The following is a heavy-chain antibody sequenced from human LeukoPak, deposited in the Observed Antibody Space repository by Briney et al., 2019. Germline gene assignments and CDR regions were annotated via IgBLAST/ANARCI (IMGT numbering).Heavy chain of an antibody. CDR1: GGTFSNYA. CDR3: ARGGVPTAISRRDFYYYGMDV. Sequence: SVKVSCRASGGTFSNYAISWVRQAPGQGLEWMAGIIPIFGTTDYTQKFQGRITFTADDSTSTVYMELSSLKTEDTAVYYCARGGVPTAISRRDFYYYGMDVWGQGTTVIVSS. J-gene: IGHJ6*02. D-gene: IGHD2-2*02. V-gene: IGHV1-69*13. CDR2: IIPIFGTT.